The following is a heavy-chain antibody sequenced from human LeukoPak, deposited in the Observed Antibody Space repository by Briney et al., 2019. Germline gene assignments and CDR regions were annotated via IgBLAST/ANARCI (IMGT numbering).Heavy chain of an antibody. CDR1: GDSIRSNY. Sequence: SETLSLTCTVSGDSIRSNYWSWIRQPPGKGLEWIGHLSYSGSTNYNPSLKSRVTISVDTSKNQFSLKLSSVTAADTAVYYCARQGDYDTLFDYWGQGTLVTVSS. V-gene: IGHV4-59*08. J-gene: IGHJ4*02. CDR3: ARQGDYDTLFDY. D-gene: IGHD3-22*01. CDR2: LSYSGST.